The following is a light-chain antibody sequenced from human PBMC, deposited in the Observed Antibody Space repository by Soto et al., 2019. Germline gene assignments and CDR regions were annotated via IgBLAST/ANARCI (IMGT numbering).Light chain of an antibody. CDR2: EVS. Sequence: QSVLTQPASVSGSPGQSITISCTGTSSDVGSYNLVSWYQQHPGKAPKLMIYEVSKRPSGVSNRFSGSKSGNTASLTISGLQVEDEVDHSCCTFAGRSTYVFGTGAKVTVL. J-gene: IGLJ1*01. CDR1: SSDVGSYNL. CDR3: CTFAGRSTYV. V-gene: IGLV2-23*02.